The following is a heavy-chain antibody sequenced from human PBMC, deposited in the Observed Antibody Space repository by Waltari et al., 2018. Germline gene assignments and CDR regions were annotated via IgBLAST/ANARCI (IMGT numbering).Heavy chain of an antibody. V-gene: IGHV4-39*07. Sequence: QLQLQESGPGLVKPSETLSLTCTVSGGSISSSSYYWGWIRQPPGKGLEWIGSIYYSGSTNCNRTHKSQVTKAVDTSKNQFSLKLSSVTAADTAVYYCARAVDDDGSGSYKYYFDYWGQGTLVTVSS. CDR1: GGSISSSSYY. CDR3: ARAVDDDGSGSYKYYFDY. D-gene: IGHD3-10*01. CDR2: IYYSGST. J-gene: IGHJ4*02.